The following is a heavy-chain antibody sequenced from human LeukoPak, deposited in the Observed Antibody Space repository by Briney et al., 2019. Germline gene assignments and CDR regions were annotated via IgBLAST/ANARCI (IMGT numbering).Heavy chain of an antibody. CDR1: GFTFSYYG. V-gene: IGHV3-33*01. J-gene: IGHJ4*02. CDR3: ARVGGSGTWYYFDY. Sequence: GGSLRLSCAASGFTFSYYGMHWVRQAPGKGLEWVAVIWYDGSNKYYVDSVKGRFTISRDNSKNTLYLQMNTLRAEDSAVYYCARVGGSGTWYYFDYWGQGTLVTVSS. CDR2: IWYDGSNK. D-gene: IGHD3-10*01.